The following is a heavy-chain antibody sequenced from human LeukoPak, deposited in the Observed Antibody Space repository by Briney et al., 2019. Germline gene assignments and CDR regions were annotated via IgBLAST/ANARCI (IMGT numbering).Heavy chain of an antibody. CDR2: ISWNSGSI. CDR3: AKVRGRENYYYGMDV. D-gene: IGHD1-26*01. Sequence: GGSLRLSCAASGFTFDDYAMHWVRQAPGKGLEWVTGISWNSGSIGYADSVKGRFTISRDNAKNSLYLQMSSLRAEDTALYYCAKVRGRENYYYGMDVWGQGTTVTVSS. J-gene: IGHJ6*02. CDR1: GFTFDDYA. V-gene: IGHV3-9*01.